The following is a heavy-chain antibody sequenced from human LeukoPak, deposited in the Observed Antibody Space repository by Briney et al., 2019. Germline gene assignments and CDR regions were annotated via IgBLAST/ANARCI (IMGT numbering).Heavy chain of an antibody. J-gene: IGHJ6*02. CDR2: ISAYNGNT. CDR3: ARDSPPYYDFWSGWSSVLYYYYGMDV. V-gene: IGHV1-18*01. Sequence: ASVKVSCKASGYTFTSYGISWVRQAPGQGLEWMGRISAYNGNTNYAQKLQGRVTMTTDTSTSTAYMELRSLRSDDTAVYYCARDSPPYYDFWSGWSSVLYYYYGMDVWGQGTTVTVSS. D-gene: IGHD3-3*01. CDR1: GYTFTSYG.